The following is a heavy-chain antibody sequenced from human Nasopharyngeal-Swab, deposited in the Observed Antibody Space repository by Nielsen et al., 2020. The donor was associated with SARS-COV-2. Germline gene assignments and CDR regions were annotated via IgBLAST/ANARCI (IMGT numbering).Heavy chain of an antibody. J-gene: IGHJ4*02. V-gene: IGHV3-21*04. CDR3: AKEEVRASASFSPNFDY. Sequence: GESLKISCAASGFTFSSYSMNWVRQAPGKGLEWVSSISSSSSYIYYADSVKGRFTISRDNAKNSLYLQMNSLRDEDTALYYCAKEEVRASASFSPNFDYWSQGTLVTVSS. CDR2: ISSSSSYI. CDR1: GFTFSSYS. D-gene: IGHD1-1*01.